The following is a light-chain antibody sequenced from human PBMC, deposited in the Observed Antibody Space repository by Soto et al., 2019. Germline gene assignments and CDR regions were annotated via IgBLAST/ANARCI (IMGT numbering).Light chain of an antibody. CDR3: SSYIISSTWV. CDR1: NSDIGAYTY. V-gene: IGLV2-14*01. J-gene: IGLJ3*02. Sequence: SALTQPASVSGSPGQSITISCTGTNSDIGAYTYVSWSQQHPGKAPKLMIDEVSNRPSGISIRFSGSKSGNTASLTISGLQAEAEADYYCSSYIISSTWVFGGGAKLTVL. CDR2: EVS.